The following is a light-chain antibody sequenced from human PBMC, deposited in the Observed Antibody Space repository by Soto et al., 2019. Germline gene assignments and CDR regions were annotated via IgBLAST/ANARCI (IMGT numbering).Light chain of an antibody. J-gene: IGKJ1*01. Sequence: EIVMTQSPATLSVSPGGRATLSCRASQSVSSNLAWYQQKPGQAPRLLIYGASTRATGIPDRFSGSGSGTDFTLTISRLEPEDFAVYYCQQRSNWPRTFGQGTKVDIK. CDR2: GAS. V-gene: IGKV3D-15*01. CDR3: QQRSNWPRT. CDR1: QSVSSN.